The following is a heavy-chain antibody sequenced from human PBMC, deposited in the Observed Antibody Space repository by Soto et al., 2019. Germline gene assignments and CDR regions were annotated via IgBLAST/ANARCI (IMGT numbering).Heavy chain of an antibody. D-gene: IGHD2-15*01. CDR1: GYTFTSYC. V-gene: IGHV1-18*01. CDR3: ARGYCSGGSCRLDY. Sequence: ASVKVSCKASGYTFTSYCISWVRHAPGQGLEWMGWISAYNGNTNYAQKLQGRVTMTTDTSTSTAYMELRSLRSDDTAVYYCARGYCSGGSCRLDYWGQGTLVTVSS. J-gene: IGHJ4*02. CDR2: ISAYNGNT.